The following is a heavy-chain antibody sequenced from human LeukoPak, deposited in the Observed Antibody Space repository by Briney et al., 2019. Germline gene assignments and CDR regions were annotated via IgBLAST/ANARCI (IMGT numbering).Heavy chain of an antibody. CDR3: ATLKRFLEWLFPDY. V-gene: IGHV1-24*01. Sequence: GASVKVSCKVSGYTLTELSMHWVRQAPGKGREWMGGFDPEDGETIYAQKFQGRVTMTEDTSTDTAYMELSSLRSGDTAVYYCATLKRFLEWLFPDYWGQGSLVTVSS. D-gene: IGHD3-3*01. CDR1: GYTLTELS. CDR2: FDPEDGET. J-gene: IGHJ4*02.